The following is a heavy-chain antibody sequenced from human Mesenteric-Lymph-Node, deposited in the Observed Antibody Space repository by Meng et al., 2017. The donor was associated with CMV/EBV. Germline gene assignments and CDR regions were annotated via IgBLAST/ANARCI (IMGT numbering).Heavy chain of an antibody. Sequence: GESLKISCAASGFTVSSNYMSWVRQAPGKGLEWVSRINSDGSSTSYADSVKGRFTISRDNAKNTLYLQMNSLRAEDTAVYYCAREGARIFGVVIIRGYYFDYWGQGTLVTVSS. CDR2: INSDGSST. J-gene: IGHJ4*02. V-gene: IGHV3-74*01. D-gene: IGHD3-3*01. CDR3: AREGARIFGVVIIRGYYFDY. CDR1: GFTVSSNY.